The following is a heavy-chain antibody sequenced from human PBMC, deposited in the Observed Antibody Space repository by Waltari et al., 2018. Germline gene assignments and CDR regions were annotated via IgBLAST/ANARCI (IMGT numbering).Heavy chain of an antibody. V-gene: IGHV4-39*07. Sequence: QLQLQESGPGLVKPSETLSLTCTVSGGSISSSSYYWGWIRQPPGKGLEWIGSIYYSGSTYYNPSLKSRVTISVDTSKNQFSLKLSSVTAAYTAVYYCARDRGEQQLDFDYWGQGTLVTVSS. CDR3: ARDRGEQQLDFDY. D-gene: IGHD6-13*01. J-gene: IGHJ4*02. CDR2: IYYSGST. CDR1: GGSISSSSYY.